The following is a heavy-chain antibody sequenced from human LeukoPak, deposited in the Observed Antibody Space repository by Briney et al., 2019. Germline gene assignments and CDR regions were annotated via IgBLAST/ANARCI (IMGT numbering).Heavy chain of an antibody. D-gene: IGHD3-16*02. V-gene: IGHV1-46*01. Sequence: VASVKVSCKASGATFSSYTINWVRQAPGQGLEWMGIINPSGGSTSYAQKFQGRVTITRDMSTTTDYMELSSLRSEDTAVYYCARDNSVGDIAWWFDPWGQGTLVTVSS. CDR3: ARDNSVGDIAWWFDP. CDR2: INPSGGST. J-gene: IGHJ5*02. CDR1: GATFSSYT.